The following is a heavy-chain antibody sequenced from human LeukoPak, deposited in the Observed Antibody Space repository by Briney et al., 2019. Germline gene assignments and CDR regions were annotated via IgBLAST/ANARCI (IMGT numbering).Heavy chain of an antibody. CDR3: ARSRFWSGYFDY. V-gene: IGHV3-64*01. Sequence: GGSLRLSCAASGFTFSSYAMHWVRQAPGKGLEYVSAISSNGGSTYYANSVKGRFTISRDNSKNTLYLQMGSLRAEDMAVYYCARSRFWSGYFDYRGQGTLVTVSS. J-gene: IGHJ4*02. D-gene: IGHD3-3*01. CDR1: GFTFSSYA. CDR2: ISSNGGST.